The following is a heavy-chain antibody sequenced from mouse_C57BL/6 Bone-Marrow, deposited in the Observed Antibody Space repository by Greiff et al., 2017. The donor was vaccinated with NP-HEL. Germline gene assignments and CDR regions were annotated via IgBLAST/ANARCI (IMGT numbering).Heavy chain of an antibody. D-gene: IGHD2-4*01. Sequence: VQLVESGAELARPGASVKLSCKASGYTFTSYGISWVKQRTGQGLEWIGEIYPRSGNTYYNEKFKGKATLTADKSSSTAYMELRSLTSEDSAVYFCARGGLRRDWYFDVWGTGTTVTVSS. V-gene: IGHV1-81*01. J-gene: IGHJ1*03. CDR3: ARGGLRRDWYFDV. CDR1: GYTFTSYG. CDR2: IYPRSGNT.